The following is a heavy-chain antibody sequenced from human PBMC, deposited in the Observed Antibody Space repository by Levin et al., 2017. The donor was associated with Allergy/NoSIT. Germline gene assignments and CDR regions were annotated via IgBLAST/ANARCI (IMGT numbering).Heavy chain of an antibody. V-gene: IGHV4-59*01. CDR1: GGSISSYH. CDR2: IYYTGST. CDR3: AGDRLVDSSGTYYYYGMAV. Sequence: PSETLSLTCIVSGGSISSYHWSWIRQPPGKGLEWIGYIYYTGSTDYNPSLRSRVTISMDTSTSQFSLTLNSVTAADTAVDYCAGDRLVDSSGTYYYYGMAVWGRGTTVTVSS. J-gene: IGHJ6*02. D-gene: IGHD3-22*01.